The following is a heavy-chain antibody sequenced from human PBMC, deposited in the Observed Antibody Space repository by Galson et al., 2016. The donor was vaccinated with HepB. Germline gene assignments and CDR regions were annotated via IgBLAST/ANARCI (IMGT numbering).Heavy chain of an antibody. Sequence: SVKVSCKASGYNFTYYTMHWVRQAPGQRLEWLGWINVGNGNTKYSQNFQGRVTLTRDTSASTAYMELASLRSEDTSMYYCATGGVYDGNSGFHYRGQGTLVTVSS. CDR2: INVGNGNT. CDR3: ATGGVYDGNSGFHY. J-gene: IGHJ4*02. CDR1: GYNFTYYT. V-gene: IGHV1-3*01. D-gene: IGHD4-23*01.